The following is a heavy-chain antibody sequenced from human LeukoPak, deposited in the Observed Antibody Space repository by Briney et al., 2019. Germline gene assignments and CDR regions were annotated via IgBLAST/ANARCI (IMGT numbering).Heavy chain of an antibody. CDR2: INPNSGDT. CDR3: ARDYCGGDCFPDY. D-gene: IGHD2-21*02. V-gene: IGHV1-2*06. J-gene: IGHJ4*02. CDR1: GYTFTGYH. Sequence: ASVKVSCKASGYTFTGYHVHWVRQAPGQGLEWMGRINPNSGDTNYAQKFQGRVTITRDTSISTAYMELSRLRSDDTAVYYCARDYCGGDCFPDYWGQGTLVTVSS.